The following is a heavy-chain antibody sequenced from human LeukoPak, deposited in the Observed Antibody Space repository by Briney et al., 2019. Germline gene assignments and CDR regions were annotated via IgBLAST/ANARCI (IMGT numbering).Heavy chain of an antibody. CDR1: GGSISGFC. CDR3: ARMRRDSGDWYADDY. V-gene: IGHV4-4*07. D-gene: IGHD6-19*01. Sequence: PSETLSLTCTVSGGSISGFCWSWIRQPAGKGLEWIGRICISESTNYNPSLESRVTMSEDTSQNQFSLRLTSVTAADTAVYYCARMRRDSGDWYADDYWGQGTLVTVSS. J-gene: IGHJ4*02. CDR2: ICISEST.